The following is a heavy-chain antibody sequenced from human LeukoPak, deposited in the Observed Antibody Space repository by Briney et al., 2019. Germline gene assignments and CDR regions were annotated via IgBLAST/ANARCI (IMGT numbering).Heavy chain of an antibody. D-gene: IGHD6-6*01. CDR2: ISSSSSYI. Sequence: GGSLRLSCAASGFTFSSYSMNWVRQTPGKGLEWVSSISSSSSYIYYADSVKGRFTISRDNAKNSLYLQMNSLRAEDTAVYYCARGSSSGFDYWGQGTLVTVSS. CDR1: GFTFSSYS. J-gene: IGHJ4*02. V-gene: IGHV3-21*01. CDR3: ARGSSSGFDY.